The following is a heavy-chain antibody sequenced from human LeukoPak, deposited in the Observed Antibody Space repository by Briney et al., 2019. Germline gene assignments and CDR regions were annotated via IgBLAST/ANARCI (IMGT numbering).Heavy chain of an antibody. CDR1: GGSISSHY. Sequence: SETLSLTCTVSGGSISSHYWSWIRQPPGKGLEWIGYIYYSGSTNYNPSLKSRVTISVDTSKNQFSLKLSSVTAADTAVYYCARDRDSSGYQPYWYFDLWGRGTLVTVFS. J-gene: IGHJ2*01. CDR3: ARDRDSSGYQPYWYFDL. D-gene: IGHD3-22*01. CDR2: IYYSGST. V-gene: IGHV4-59*11.